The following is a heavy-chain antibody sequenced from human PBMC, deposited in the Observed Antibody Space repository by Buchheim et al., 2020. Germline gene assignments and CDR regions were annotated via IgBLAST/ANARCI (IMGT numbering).Heavy chain of an antibody. Sequence: EVQLVESGGGLVQPGGSLRLSCAASGFTVSSNYMSWVRQAPGKGLEWVSVIYSGGSTYYADSVKGRFTISRDNSKNTLHPQMDSLRAEDTAVYYYARVVSNWNEVGLDYWGQGTL. CDR2: IYSGGST. D-gene: IGHD1-20*01. V-gene: IGHV3-66*01. CDR3: ARVVSNWNEVGLDY. CDR1: GFTVSSNY. J-gene: IGHJ4*02.